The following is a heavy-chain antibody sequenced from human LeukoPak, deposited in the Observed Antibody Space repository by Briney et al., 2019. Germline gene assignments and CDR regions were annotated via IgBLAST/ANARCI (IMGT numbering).Heavy chain of an antibody. V-gene: IGHV4-30-2*01. Sequence: SETLSLTCAVSGGSISRNDYSWSGIRQPPGKGLEWSGYIFHSGSSYYSPSLRSRVTMPVDRSKNQFSLKLSSVPAADTAFYYCARQVYCDYGYFDLWGRGTLVTVSS. CDR3: ARQVYCDYGYFDL. CDR1: GGSISRNDYS. CDR2: IFHSGSS. D-gene: IGHD5/OR15-5a*01. J-gene: IGHJ2*01.